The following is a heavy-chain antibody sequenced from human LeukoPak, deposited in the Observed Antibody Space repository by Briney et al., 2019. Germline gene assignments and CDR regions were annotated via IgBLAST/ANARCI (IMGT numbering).Heavy chain of an antibody. CDR2: IDTAGNT. Sequence: PGGSLRLSCAASGFTFSNYDIHWVRQVTGKRLEWVSSIDTAGNTYYADSVKGRFILSRENVKTSVYLQMDSLRAGDTAVYYCTRERVGVGRLSDLDYWGQGTLVTVSS. J-gene: IGHJ4*02. CDR1: GFTFSNYD. CDR3: TRERVGVGRLSDLDY. D-gene: IGHD3-16*02. V-gene: IGHV3-13*04.